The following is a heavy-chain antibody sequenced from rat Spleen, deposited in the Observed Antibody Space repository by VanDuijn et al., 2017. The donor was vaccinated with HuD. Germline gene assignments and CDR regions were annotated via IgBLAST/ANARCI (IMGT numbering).Heavy chain of an antibody. CDR3: AATEYYAGSYYFHY. D-gene: IGHD1-12*02. CDR2: ISYSGCT. J-gene: IGHJ2*01. Sequence: EVQLQESGPGLVKPSQSLSLTCSVTGYSITSGYGWNWIRKFPGNKMEWFGHISYSGCTSYNPSLKSRISITRETSKNQFFLQLNSVTTEDTATYYCAATEYYAGSYYFHYWGQGVMVTVSS. CDR1: GYSITSGY. V-gene: IGHV3-1*01.